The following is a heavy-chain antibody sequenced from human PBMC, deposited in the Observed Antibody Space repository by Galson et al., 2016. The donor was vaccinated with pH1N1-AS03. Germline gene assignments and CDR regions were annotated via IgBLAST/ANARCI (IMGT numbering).Heavy chain of an antibody. CDR1: GFTFSSYE. CDR3: ARRRNPHGIHHYYYFDV. Sequence: SLRLSCAASGFTFSSYEMNWVRQAPGKGLEWVSYISNCGSNIYYADSVKGRFTISRDNAKNSLYLQMNSLRAEDTAGYYCARRRNPHGIHHYYYFDVWGKGAPVTVSS. V-gene: IGHV3-48*03. CDR2: ISNCGSNI. J-gene: IGHJ6*03.